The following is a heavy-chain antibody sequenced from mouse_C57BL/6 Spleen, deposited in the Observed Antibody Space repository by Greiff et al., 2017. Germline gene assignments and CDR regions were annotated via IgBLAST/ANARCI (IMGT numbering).Heavy chain of an antibody. J-gene: IGHJ3*01. CDR1: GYTFTSYW. CDR3: ASYSNSFAY. CDR2: IDPSDSYT. D-gene: IGHD2-5*01. V-gene: IGHV1-69*01. Sequence: QLQQPGAELVMPGASVKLSCKASGYTFTSYWMHWVKQRPGQGLEWIGEIDPSDSYTNYNQKFKGKSTLTVDKSSSTAYMQLSSLTSEDSAVYYCASYSNSFAYWGQGTLVTVSA.